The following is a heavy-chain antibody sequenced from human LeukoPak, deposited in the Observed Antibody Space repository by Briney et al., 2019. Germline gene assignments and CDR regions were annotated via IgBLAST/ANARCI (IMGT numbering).Heavy chain of an antibody. CDR3: AREGGKDSGSYRAFDY. J-gene: IGHJ4*02. CDR1: GGSISSGDYY. D-gene: IGHD1-26*01. CDR2: IYYSGST. V-gene: IGHV4-30-4*01. Sequence: SETLSLTCTVSGGSISSGDYYWSWIRQPPGKGLEWIGYIYYSGSTYYNPSLKSRVTISVDTSKNQFSLKLSSVTAADTAVYYCAREGGKDSGSYRAFDYWGQGTLVTVSS.